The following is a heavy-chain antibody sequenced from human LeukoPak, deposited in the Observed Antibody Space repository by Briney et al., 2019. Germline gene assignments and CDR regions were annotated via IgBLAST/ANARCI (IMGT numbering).Heavy chain of an antibody. J-gene: IGHJ4*02. V-gene: IGHV4-59*07. CDR3: ARGIQHFQPFDY. Sequence: KPSDTLSLTCSVSGGSIIGFYWDWIRQPPGKGPEWIGFIYDDGRTNYNPSLKSRVAISLDTSRNQFSLKLRSVTAADTAVYYCARGIQHFQPFDYWGQGTLATVSS. CDR1: GGSIIGFY. CDR2: IYDDGRT. D-gene: IGHD1-1*01.